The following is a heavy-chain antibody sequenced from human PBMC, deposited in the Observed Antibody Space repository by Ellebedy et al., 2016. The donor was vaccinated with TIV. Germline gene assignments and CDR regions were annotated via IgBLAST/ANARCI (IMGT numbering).Heavy chain of an antibody. CDR2: IWYDGSNK. V-gene: IGHV3-33*01. CDR3: VVVTANYYYYGMDV. CDR1: GFTFSSYG. J-gene: IGHJ6*02. D-gene: IGHD2-21*02. Sequence: PGGSLRLSCAASGFTFSSYGMHWVRQAPGKGLEWVAVIWYDGSNKYYADSVKGRFTISRDNSKNTLYLQMNSLRAEDTAVYYCVVVTANYYYYGMDVWGQGTTVTVSS.